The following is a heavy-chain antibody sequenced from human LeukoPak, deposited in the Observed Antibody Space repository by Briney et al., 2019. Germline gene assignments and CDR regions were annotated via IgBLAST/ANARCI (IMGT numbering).Heavy chain of an antibody. CDR1: GYTFTDSY. V-gene: IGHV1-2*02. CDR3: ARDDGQLGVVVSIGY. CDR2: INPKIGGT. D-gene: IGHD3-10*01. J-gene: IGHJ4*02. Sequence: ASVKVSCKGSGYTFTDSYLHWVRQAPGQGLEWMGWINPKIGGTNYAQKFQGRVTMTRDTSISTAYMELSRLRSDDTAIYYCARDDGQLGVVVSIGYWGQGILVTVSS.